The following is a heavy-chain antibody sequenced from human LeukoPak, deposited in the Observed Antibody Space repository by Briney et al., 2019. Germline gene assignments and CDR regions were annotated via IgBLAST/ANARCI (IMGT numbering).Heavy chain of an antibody. CDR2: ISGSGGTT. CDR1: GFTFSNYA. J-gene: IGHJ4*02. D-gene: IGHD3-10*01. V-gene: IGHV3-23*01. Sequence: GGSLRLSCATSGFTFSNYAVSCVRQAPGKGLEWVSSISGSGGTTYYADSVKGRFTISRDNSKNTLYLQMNSLRAEDTAVYYCARNWFSTYFDYWGQGTLVTVSS. CDR3: ARNWFSTYFDY.